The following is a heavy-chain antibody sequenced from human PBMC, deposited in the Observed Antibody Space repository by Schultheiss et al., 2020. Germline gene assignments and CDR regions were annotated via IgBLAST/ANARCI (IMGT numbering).Heavy chain of an antibody. D-gene: IGHD3-10*01. CDR2: IKQDGSEK. V-gene: IGHV3-7*03. Sequence: GESLKISCAASGFTFSSYSMNWVRQAPGKGLEWVANIKQDGSEKYYVDSVKGRFTISRDNAKNSVYLQMNSLRAEDTAVYYCAKEAKELLWFGEFLYYYYGMDVWGQGTTVTVSS. CDR3: AKEAKELLWFGEFLYYYYGMDV. J-gene: IGHJ6*02. CDR1: GFTFSSYS.